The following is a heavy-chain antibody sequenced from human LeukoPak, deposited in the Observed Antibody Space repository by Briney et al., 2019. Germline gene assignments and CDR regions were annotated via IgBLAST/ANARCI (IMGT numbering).Heavy chain of an antibody. J-gene: IGHJ3*01. CDR1: GYTFTNYW. CDR3: ARLRAAMAADAFDV. V-gene: IGHV5-51*01. Sequence: GESLKISCKGSGYTFTNYWIDWVRQMPGKGLEWMAIIFPGDSDTRYSPSFQGQVTISVDKSISTAYLQWRSLNASGTAIYYCARLRAAMAADAFDVWGQGTMVTVSS. CDR2: IFPGDSDT. D-gene: IGHD5-18*01.